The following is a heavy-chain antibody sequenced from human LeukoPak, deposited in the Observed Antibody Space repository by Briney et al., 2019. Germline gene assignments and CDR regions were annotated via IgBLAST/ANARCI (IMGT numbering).Heavy chain of an antibody. V-gene: IGHV4-34*01. J-gene: IGHJ4*02. CDR2: INHSGST. CDR3: ARARVLLWFGELSQFDY. Sequence: SETLSLTCAVYGGSFSGYYWSWIRQPPGKGLEWIGEINHSGSTNYNPSLKSRVTISVDTSENQFSLKLSSVTAADTAVYYCARARVLLWFGELSQFDYWGQGTLVTVSS. D-gene: IGHD3-10*01. CDR1: GGSFSGYY.